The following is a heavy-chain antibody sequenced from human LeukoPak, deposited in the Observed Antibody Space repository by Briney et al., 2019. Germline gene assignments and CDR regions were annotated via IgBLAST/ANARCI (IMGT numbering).Heavy chain of an antibody. CDR1: GFTFSSYG. CDR3: ASSYSSDWYSRWIDY. V-gene: IGHV3-30*02. CDR2: IRYDGSNK. D-gene: IGHD6-19*01. J-gene: IGHJ4*02. Sequence: PGGSLRLSCAASGFTFSSYGMHWVRQAPGKGVEWVAFIRYDGSNKYYADSVKGRFTISRDNAKKSLDLQMNSLRAEDTAVYYCASSYSSDWYSRWIDYWGQGTLVTVSS.